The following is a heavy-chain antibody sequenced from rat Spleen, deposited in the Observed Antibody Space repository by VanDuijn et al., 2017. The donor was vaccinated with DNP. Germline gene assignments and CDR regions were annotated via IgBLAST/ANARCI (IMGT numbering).Heavy chain of an antibody. D-gene: IGHD1-12*01. V-gene: IGHV5S10*01. Sequence: EVQLVESGGGLVQPGRSLKLSCAASGFTFSDYNMAWVRQTPEKGLEWVATIINDGRRTYYRDSVKGRFTISRDNAKSTLYLQMDSLRSEDTATYYCTTLNFYASLAEYFDYWGQGVMVTVSS. CDR3: TTLNFYASLAEYFDY. CDR1: GFTFSDYN. CDR2: IINDGRRT. J-gene: IGHJ2*01.